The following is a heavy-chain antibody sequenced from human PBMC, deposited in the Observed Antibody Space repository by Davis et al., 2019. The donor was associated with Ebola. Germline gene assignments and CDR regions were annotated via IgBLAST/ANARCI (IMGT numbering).Heavy chain of an antibody. D-gene: IGHD6-6*01. CDR3: ARQPIAARFYYYGMDV. CDR1: GFTFSSYA. Sequence: GESLKISCAASGFTFSSYAMHWVRQAPGKGLEWVAVISYDGSNKYYADSVKGRFTISRDNSKNTLYLQMNSLRAEDTAVYYCARQPIAARFYYYGMDVWGQGTTVTVSS. J-gene: IGHJ6*02. V-gene: IGHV3-30-3*01. CDR2: ISYDGSNK.